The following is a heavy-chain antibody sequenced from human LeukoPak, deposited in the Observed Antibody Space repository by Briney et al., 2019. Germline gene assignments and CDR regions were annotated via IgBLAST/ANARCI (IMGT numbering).Heavy chain of an antibody. CDR3: ARRADAYSHPYDY. J-gene: IGHJ4*02. CDR2: IYIDNT. CDR1: GFTVSSNS. V-gene: IGHV3-53*01. Sequence: GGSLRLSCTVSGFTVSSNSMCWVRQPPWKGLEWVSFIYIDNTHYSDSVKGRYIITRHNSKNTLYLPVNSLRAEDTAVYYCARRADAYSHPYDYWGQGTLATVSS. D-gene: IGHD3-16*01.